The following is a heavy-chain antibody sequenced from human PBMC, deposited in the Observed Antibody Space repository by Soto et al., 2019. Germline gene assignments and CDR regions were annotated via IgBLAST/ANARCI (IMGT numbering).Heavy chain of an antibody. J-gene: IGHJ6*02. D-gene: IGHD3-10*01. CDR2: IFYSGST. CDR1: GGSISSSIYF. CDR3: ATFVVRGVKDYYYGMDV. V-gene: IGHV4-39*07. Sequence: SETLSLTCTVSGGSISSSIYFWGWIRQPPGKGLEWIGNIFYSGSTYYNSSLKSRVTISVDTSRNQFSLKLSSVTAADTAVYYCATFVVRGVKDYYYGMDVWGQGTTVTVSS.